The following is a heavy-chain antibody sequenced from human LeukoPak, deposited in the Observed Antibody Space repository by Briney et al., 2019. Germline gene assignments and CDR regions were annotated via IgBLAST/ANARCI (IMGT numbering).Heavy chain of an antibody. CDR1: GYTLTELS. CDR2: FDPEDGET. CDR3: ATDRWSGSPPTG. Sequence: ASVKVSCKVSGYTLTELSMHWVRRAPGKGLEWMGGFDPEDGETIYAQKFQGRVTMTEDTSTDTAYMELSSLRSEDTAVYYCATDRWSGSPPTGWGQGTLVTVSS. J-gene: IGHJ4*02. D-gene: IGHD1-26*01. V-gene: IGHV1-24*01.